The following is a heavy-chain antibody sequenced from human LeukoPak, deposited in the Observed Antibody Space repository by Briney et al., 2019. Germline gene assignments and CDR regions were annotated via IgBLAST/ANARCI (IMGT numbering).Heavy chain of an antibody. CDR3: ARHAEAFDI. Sequence: SETLSLTCAVSGYSISSGYYWGWIRQPPGKGLEWIGSIYHSGSTYYNPSLKSRVTISVDTSKNPFSLKLSSVTAADTAVYYCARHAEAFDIWGQGTMVTVSS. J-gene: IGHJ3*02. CDR2: IYHSGST. CDR1: GYSISSGYY. V-gene: IGHV4-38-2*01. D-gene: IGHD1-14*01.